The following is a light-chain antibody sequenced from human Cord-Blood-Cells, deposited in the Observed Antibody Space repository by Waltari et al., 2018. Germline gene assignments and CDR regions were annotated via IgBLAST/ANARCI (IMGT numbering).Light chain of an antibody. J-gene: IGKJ1*01. CDR3: QQYYSTPRT. CDR1: KSVLYSPNNKNY. CDR2: WAA. Sequence: DIVMTQSPDSLALSLGERATINCKSSKSVLYSPNNKNYLAWNQQKPRQPPKLLIYWAATRESGVADRFSGSGSGTDFTLYISSVQAGDVAVYYCQQYYSTPRTFGQGTKVEIK. V-gene: IGKV4-1*01.